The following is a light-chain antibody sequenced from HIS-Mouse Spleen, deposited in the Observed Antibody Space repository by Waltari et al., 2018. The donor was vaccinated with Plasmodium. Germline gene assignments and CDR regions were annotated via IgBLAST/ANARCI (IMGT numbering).Light chain of an antibody. V-gene: IGLV3-25*03. CDR1: ALPKQY. CDR3: QSADSSGTYV. J-gene: IGLJ1*01. CDR2: KAS. Sequence: SYELTQPPSVSVSPAQTARITCSAHALPKQYAYWYPQKPGQSHVLEIYKASQRPSGIPERFSGSSSGTTVTLTISGVQAEDEADYYCQSADSSGTYVFGTGTKVTVL.